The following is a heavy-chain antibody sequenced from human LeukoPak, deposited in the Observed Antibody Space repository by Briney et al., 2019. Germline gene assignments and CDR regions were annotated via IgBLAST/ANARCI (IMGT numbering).Heavy chain of an antibody. Sequence: GGSLRLSCAASGFTFSSYGMHWVRQAPGKGLEWVAFIRYDGSNKYYADSVKGRFTISRDNSKNTLYLQMNSLRAEDTAVYYCAKERGIYCSGGSCYYYYMDVWGKGTTVTISS. V-gene: IGHV3-30*02. CDR2: IRYDGSNK. CDR1: GFTFSSYG. D-gene: IGHD2-15*01. CDR3: AKERGIYCSGGSCYYYYMDV. J-gene: IGHJ6*03.